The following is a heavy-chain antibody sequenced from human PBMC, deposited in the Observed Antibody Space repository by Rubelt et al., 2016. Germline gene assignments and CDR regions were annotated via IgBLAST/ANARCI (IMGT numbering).Heavy chain of an antibody. J-gene: IGHJ4*02. CDR1: GYTFTSYA. V-gene: IGHV1-3*01. CDR2: INAGNGNT. Sequence: QVQLVQSGSELKKPGASVKVSCKASGYTFTSYAMHWVRQAPGQRLEWVGWINAGNGNTKYSQKFTGGVTFTRDTSASTAYMELSSLRSEDTAIYYCATGYSSGWYVAYWGQGTLVTVSS. D-gene: IGHD6-19*01. CDR3: ATGYSSGWYVAY.